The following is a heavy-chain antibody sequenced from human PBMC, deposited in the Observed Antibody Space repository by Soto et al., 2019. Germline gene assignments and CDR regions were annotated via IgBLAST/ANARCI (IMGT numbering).Heavy chain of an antibody. CDR3: VRDHSGGWDASISY. D-gene: IGHD6-19*01. V-gene: IGHV1-18*04. CDR2: ISAYNGNT. Sequence: QVQLVQSGAEVKKPGASVKVSCKASGYTFTSYGISWVRQAPGQGLEWMGWISAYNGNTNYAQKLQGRDTMTTVTSASTAYMEVRSLRSYDTAVNDCVRDHSGGWDASISYGGQGTLDIVSS. CDR1: GYTFTSYG. J-gene: IGHJ4*02.